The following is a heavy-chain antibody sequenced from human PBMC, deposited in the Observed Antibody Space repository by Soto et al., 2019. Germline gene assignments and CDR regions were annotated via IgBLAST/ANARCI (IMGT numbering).Heavy chain of an antibody. J-gene: IGHJ4*02. V-gene: IGHV3-23*01. CDR2: ISGSGGST. Sequence: GGSLRLSCAASGCTFSSYDMSWVRKDQGKGLEWVSAISGSGGSTYYVHSVKCRVTISRDKSKNTLYLQMNSLRAEDTAVYYCAKDQGITMVRGVYSAIDYWGQGTLVTVSS. CDR3: AKDQGITMVRGVYSAIDY. D-gene: IGHD3-10*01. CDR1: GCTFSSYD.